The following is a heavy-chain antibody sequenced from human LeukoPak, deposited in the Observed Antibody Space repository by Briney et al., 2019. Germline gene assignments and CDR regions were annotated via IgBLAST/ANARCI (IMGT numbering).Heavy chain of an antibody. CDR3: ARSPIKGYRLLGY. V-gene: IGHV4-34*01. CDR2: INHSGST. CDR1: GGSFSGYY. Sequence: SETLSLTCAVYGGSFSGYYWSWIRQPPGKGLEWIGEINHSGSTNYNPSLKSRVTISVDTSKNQFSLKLSSVTAADTAVYYCARSPIKGYRLLGYWGQGALVTVSS. J-gene: IGHJ4*02. D-gene: IGHD5-24*01.